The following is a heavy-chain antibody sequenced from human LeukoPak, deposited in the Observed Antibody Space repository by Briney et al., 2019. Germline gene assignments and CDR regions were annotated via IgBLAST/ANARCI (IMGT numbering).Heavy chain of an antibody. Sequence: GGSLRLSCAASGFTFGSYGMHWVRQAPGKGLEWVAVISYDGSNKYYADSVKGRFTISRDNSKNTLYLQMNSLRAEDTAVYYCAKDTGGYADYWGQGTLVTVSS. J-gene: IGHJ4*02. D-gene: IGHD2-8*02. V-gene: IGHV3-30*18. CDR2: ISYDGSNK. CDR1: GFTFGSYG. CDR3: AKDTGGYADY.